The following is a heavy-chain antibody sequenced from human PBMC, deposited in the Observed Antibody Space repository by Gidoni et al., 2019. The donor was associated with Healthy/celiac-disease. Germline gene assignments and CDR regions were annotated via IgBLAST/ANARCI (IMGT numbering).Heavy chain of an antibody. D-gene: IGHD6-13*01. CDR3: ARHLGAAAGHSLNWYFDL. J-gene: IGHJ2*01. V-gene: IGHV5-51*01. CDR2: IYPGDSET. Sequence: EVQLVQSGAEVKQPGESLKISCKGSGYSFTRSWSVWVRQMPGKGLEWLGIIYPGDSETRYSPTIKGQVTIAADKSISTTYLQWGSLKASDTAMYYCARHLGAAAGHSLNWYFDLWGRGTLVTVSS. CDR1: GYSFTRSW.